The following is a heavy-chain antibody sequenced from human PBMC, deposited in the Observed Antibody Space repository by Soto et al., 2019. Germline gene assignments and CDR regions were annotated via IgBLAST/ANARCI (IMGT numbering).Heavy chain of an antibody. V-gene: IGHV3-30-3*01. D-gene: IGHD5-18*01. Sequence: GGSLRLSCAASGFTFSSYAMHWVRQAPGKGLEWVAVISYDGSNKYYADSVKGRFTTSRDNSKNTLYLQMNSLRAEDTAVYYCARDPLWGTAMVLWYFDLWGRGTLVTVS. J-gene: IGHJ2*01. CDR1: GFTFSSYA. CDR2: ISYDGSNK. CDR3: ARDPLWGTAMVLWYFDL.